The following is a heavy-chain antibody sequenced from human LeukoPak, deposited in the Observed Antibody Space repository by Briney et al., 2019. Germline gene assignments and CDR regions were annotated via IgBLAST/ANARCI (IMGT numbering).Heavy chain of an antibody. CDR3: ARDGFYCSGGSCYSDY. Sequence: GGSLRLSCAASGFIFDDYAMHWVRQAPGKGLEWVSGISWNSGSIEYADSVKGRFTISRDNAKKSLFLQMNSLRAEDTAVYYCARDGFYCSGGSCYSDYWGQGTLVTVSS. D-gene: IGHD2-15*01. CDR1: GFIFDDYA. J-gene: IGHJ4*02. CDR2: ISWNSGSI. V-gene: IGHV3-9*01.